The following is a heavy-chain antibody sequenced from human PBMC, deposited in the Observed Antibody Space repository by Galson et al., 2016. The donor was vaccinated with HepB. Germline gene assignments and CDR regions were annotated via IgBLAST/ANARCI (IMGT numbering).Heavy chain of an antibody. V-gene: IGHV4-39*02. CDR1: GDSINIARYY. J-gene: IGHJ4*02. Sequence: ETLSLTCSVSGDSINIARYYWGWIRQSPTKGLEWIGTITSSGSTSYNPSLRSRVSISVDTSTNQLSLKLNSVTASDTALYYCVRDEYNISWYKYWGQGTLGTVSS. CDR3: VRDEYNISWYKY. CDR2: ITSSGST. D-gene: IGHD6-13*01.